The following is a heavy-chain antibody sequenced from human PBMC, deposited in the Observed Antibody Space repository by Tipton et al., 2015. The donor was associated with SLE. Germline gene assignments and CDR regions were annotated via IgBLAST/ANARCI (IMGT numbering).Heavy chain of an antibody. J-gene: IGHJ4*02. CDR3: ATSPLTL. Sequence: TLSLTCPVSGGFIRCSSYWGWVRQSPGKGLGWIGSISYTGITYYNPSLKSRVTISVDMSKTQFSLKLTSVTAADTAVYYCATSPLTLWGQGTLVTVSS. CDR2: ISYTGIT. V-gene: IGHV4-39*07. D-gene: IGHD2-2*01. CDR1: GGFIRCSSY.